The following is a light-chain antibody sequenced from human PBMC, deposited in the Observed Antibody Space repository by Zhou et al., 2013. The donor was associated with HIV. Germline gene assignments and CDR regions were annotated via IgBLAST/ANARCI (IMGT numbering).Light chain of an antibody. Sequence: QSVLTQPPSVSAAPGQKVTISCSGSSSNIGNSYVSWYQQLPGTAPKLLIYDNNERPSGIPDRFSGSKSGTSATLGITGLQTGDEADYYCGTWDSSLSVGVFGGGTKLTVL. CDR3: GTWDSSLSVGV. CDR1: SSNIGNSY. CDR2: DNN. J-gene: IGLJ2*01. V-gene: IGLV1-51*01.